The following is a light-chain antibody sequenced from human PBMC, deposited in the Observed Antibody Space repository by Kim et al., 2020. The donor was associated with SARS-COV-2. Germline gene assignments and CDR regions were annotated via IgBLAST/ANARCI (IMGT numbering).Light chain of an antibody. Sequence: EIVFTQSPATLSLSPGERATLSCRASQSIKRSLAWYQQKPGQPPRLLLYDASNRATGIPARFSGSGSGTDFTLTISSLEPEDFALYFFQQRRNLPPWTFGQGTKVDIK. CDR3: QQRRNLPPWT. V-gene: IGKV3-11*01. CDR2: DAS. J-gene: IGKJ1*01. CDR1: QSIKRS.